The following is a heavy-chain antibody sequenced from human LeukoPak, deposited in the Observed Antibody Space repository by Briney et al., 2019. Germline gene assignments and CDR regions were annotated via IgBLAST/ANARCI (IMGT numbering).Heavy chain of an antibody. Sequence: GGSLRLSCAASGFTFSSYAMSWVRQAPGKGLEWVSAISGSGGSTYYADSVKGRFTISRDNSKNTLYLQMNSLRAEDTALYYCAKDTHYDFWSGSDYWGQGTLVTVSS. J-gene: IGHJ4*02. CDR2: ISGSGGST. D-gene: IGHD3-3*01. V-gene: IGHV3-23*01. CDR1: GFTFSSYA. CDR3: AKDTHYDFWSGSDY.